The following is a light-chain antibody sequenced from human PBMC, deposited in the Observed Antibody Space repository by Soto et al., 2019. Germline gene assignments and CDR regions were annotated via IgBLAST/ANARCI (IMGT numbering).Light chain of an antibody. CDR3: ATWDDSLNGV. CDR1: TSNIGSHS. V-gene: IGLV1-44*01. J-gene: IGLJ1*01. Sequence: QSVLTQPPSASGTPGQRVTISCSGSTSNIGSHSVNWFQHLPGTAPKLLIITNNQRPSGVPDRFSGYKSGTSASLVISGLQSEDESDYYCATWDDSLNGVFGTGTKVTVL. CDR2: TNN.